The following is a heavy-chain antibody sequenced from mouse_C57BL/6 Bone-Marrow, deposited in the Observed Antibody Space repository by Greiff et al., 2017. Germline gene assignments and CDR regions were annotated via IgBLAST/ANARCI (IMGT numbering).Heavy chain of an antibody. J-gene: IGHJ4*01. V-gene: IGHV5-12*01. CDR1: GFTFSDYY. CDR2: ISNGGGST. CDR3: ARHGPMDY. Sequence: EVMLVESGGGLVQPGGSLKLSCAASGFTFSDYYMYWVRQTPEKRLEWVAYISNGGGSTYYPDTVKGRFTISRDNAKNTLYLQMSRLKSEDTAMYYCARHGPMDYWGQGTSVTVSS.